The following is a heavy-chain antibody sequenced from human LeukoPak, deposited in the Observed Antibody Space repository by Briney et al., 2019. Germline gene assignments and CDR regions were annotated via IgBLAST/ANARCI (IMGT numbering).Heavy chain of an antibody. CDR3: SYGTQKRDP. Sequence: SGPTLVKPTQTLTLTRTLSACSLSTTGVGVGWVRQPPGKALEWLALIYWDDDKRYSPSLKSRLTITKDTSKNQVVLTMTNMDPVDTATYYCSYGTQKRDPWGQGTLVTVSS. V-gene: IGHV2-5*02. J-gene: IGHJ5*02. CDR1: ACSLSTTGVG. CDR2: IYWDDDK.